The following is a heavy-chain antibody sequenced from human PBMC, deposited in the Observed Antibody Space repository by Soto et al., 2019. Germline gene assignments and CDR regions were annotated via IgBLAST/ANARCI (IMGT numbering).Heavy chain of an antibody. CDR2: IYHSGST. D-gene: IGHD5-12*01. V-gene: IGHV4-30-2*01. CDR1: GGSISSGGYS. Sequence: SETLSLTCAVSGGSISSGGYSWSWIRQPPGKGLEWIGYIYHSGSTYYNPSLKSRVTISVDRSKNQFSLKLSSVTAADTAVYYCARGRVKYSGYDLNWFDPWGQGTLVTVSS. J-gene: IGHJ5*02. CDR3: ARGRVKYSGYDLNWFDP.